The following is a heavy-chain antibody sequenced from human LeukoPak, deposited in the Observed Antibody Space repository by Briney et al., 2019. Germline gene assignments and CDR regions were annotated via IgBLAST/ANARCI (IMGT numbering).Heavy chain of an antibody. CDR1: GYTFTCYY. J-gene: IGHJ2*01. CDR2: INPHSGGT. D-gene: IGHD7-27*01. Sequence: GASVKVSCKASGYTFTCYYIHWMRQAPGQGLEWMGWINPHSGGTNYAQNFQGRVTMTRDTSISTVYMELRTLRSDDTAVYYCARGLLTGRNWYFDLWGRGTLVTASS. CDR3: ARGLLTGRNWYFDL. V-gene: IGHV1-2*02.